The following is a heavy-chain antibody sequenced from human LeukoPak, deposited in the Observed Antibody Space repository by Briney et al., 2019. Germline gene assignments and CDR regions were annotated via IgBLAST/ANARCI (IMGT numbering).Heavy chain of an antibody. V-gene: IGHV1-24*01. D-gene: IGHD3-10*01. CDR1: GYALIAVA. J-gene: IGHJ2*01. CDR2: IDLEGGKK. CDR3: ATQGGGRGTWYFDV. Sequence: GASVKVSCKVSGYALIAVAMHWLRQAPGKGLEWMGGIDLEGGKKINAQKFQGRLSVTEDTSTDTAHMELSNLRSEDTAVYYCATQGGGRGTWYFDVWGRGTLVTVSS.